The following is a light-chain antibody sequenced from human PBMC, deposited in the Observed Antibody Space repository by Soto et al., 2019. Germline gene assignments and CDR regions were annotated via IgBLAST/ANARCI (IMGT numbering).Light chain of an antibody. CDR2: NVS. J-gene: IGLJ1*01. V-gene: IGLV2-14*03. CDR1: SSDVGGYNS. CDR3: SSYTSSNTYV. Sequence: QSVLTQPASVSGSPGQSIAISCTGTSSDVGGYNSVSWYQQHPGKAPKLMIYNVSNRPSGVSDRFSGSNSGNTASLTISGLQAEDEADSYCSSYTSSNTYVYGSGTKVTVL.